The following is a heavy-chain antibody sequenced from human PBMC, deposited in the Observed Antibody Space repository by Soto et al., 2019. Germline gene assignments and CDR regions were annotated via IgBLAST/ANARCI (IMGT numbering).Heavy chain of an antibody. V-gene: IGHV1-69*08. CDR2: IIPILEKA. D-gene: IGHD4-17*01. J-gene: IGHJ4*02. CDR1: GGTLNSYT. Sequence: QVQLAQSGTEVKKPGSSVKVSCHLSGGTLNSYTINWVRQAPGQGLEWMGRIIPILEKAHYAQKFQGRATITADNLELSSLTPEDTASYYCATDHATYYGDYLFEHWGQGTLVTVSS. CDR3: ATDHATYYGDYLFEH.